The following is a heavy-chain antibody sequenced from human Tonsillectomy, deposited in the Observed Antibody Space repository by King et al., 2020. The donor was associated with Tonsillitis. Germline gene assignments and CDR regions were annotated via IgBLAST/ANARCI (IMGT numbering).Heavy chain of an antibody. CDR3: ARTQHCSGGSCYTCKYYYYYGMDV. V-gene: IGHV3-21*01. CDR2: ISSSSSYI. J-gene: IGHJ6*02. D-gene: IGHD2-15*01. Sequence: QLVQSGGGLVKPGGSLRLSCAASGFTFSDYIMNWVRQAPGKGLEWVSSISSSSSYIYYADSVKGRFTISRDNAKNSLYLQMNSLRAEDTAVYYCARTQHCSGGSCYTCKYYYYYGMDVWGQGTTVTVSS. CDR1: GFTFSDYI.